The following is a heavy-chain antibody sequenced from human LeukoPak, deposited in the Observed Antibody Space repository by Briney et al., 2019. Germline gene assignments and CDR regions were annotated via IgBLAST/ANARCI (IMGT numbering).Heavy chain of an antibody. CDR2: ISGGGDA. Sequence: GGSLRLSCTASGFPFNRFAMSWVRQAPGQGLAWVSAISGGGDAHYADSVKGRFTISRDNSKNTLFLHMNNLTADDTALYYCAKKGITGADSWGQGTLVSVSS. CDR1: GFPFNRFA. CDR3: AKKGITGADS. V-gene: IGHV3-23*01. J-gene: IGHJ4*02.